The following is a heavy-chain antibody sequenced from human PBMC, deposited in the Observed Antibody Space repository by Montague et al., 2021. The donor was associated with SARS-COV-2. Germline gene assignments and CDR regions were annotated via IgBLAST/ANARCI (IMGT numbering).Heavy chain of an antibody. CDR2: SYSSGSI. Sequence: SETLSLTCNVSGGSIRNDDWSWIRQPAGKGLEWIGRSYSSGSINYNPSLKTRITLSVDTAKNQLSLRLNSVTAADTAVYYCARNPGEYYGMDVWGQGTTVTVSS. CDR1: GGSIRNDD. CDR3: ARNPGEYYGMDV. J-gene: IGHJ6*02. V-gene: IGHV4-4*07. D-gene: IGHD3-16*01.